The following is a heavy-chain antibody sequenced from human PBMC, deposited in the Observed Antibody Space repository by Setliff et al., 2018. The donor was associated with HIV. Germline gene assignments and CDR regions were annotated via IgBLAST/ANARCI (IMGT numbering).Heavy chain of an antibody. Sequence: GASVKVSCKASGGTFSGYGISWVRQAPGQGLEWMGGIIPIFDTTYYAQKFQGRVTITADESTSTAYMELRSLRSDDTAVYYCARVGSHGFFDYWGQGTLVTVS. J-gene: IGHJ4*02. V-gene: IGHV1-69*13. CDR2: IIPIFDTT. CDR1: GGTFSGYG. CDR3: ARVGSHGFFDY.